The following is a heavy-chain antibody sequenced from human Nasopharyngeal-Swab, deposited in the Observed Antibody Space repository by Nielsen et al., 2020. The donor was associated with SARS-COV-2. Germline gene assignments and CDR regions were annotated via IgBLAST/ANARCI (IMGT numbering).Heavy chain of an antibody. Sequence: WIRQPPGKGLEWVSYISSSSSTIYYADSVKGRFTISRDKAQNSLYLQMNGLRAEDTAVYYCARDRGYSYGPDAFDIWGQGTTVTVSS. J-gene: IGHJ3*02. D-gene: IGHD5-18*01. CDR2: ISSSSSTI. V-gene: IGHV3-48*01. CDR3: ARDRGYSYGPDAFDI.